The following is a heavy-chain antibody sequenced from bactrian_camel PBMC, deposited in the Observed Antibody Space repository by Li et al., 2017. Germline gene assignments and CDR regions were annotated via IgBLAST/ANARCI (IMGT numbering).Heavy chain of an antibody. CDR1: GFTFSSYA. V-gene: IGHV3S40*01. D-gene: IGHD4*01. CDR2: IYTGGVST. CDR3: ARYLSDYLTVAY. Sequence: VQLVESGGGLIQPGGSLRLSCAASGFTFSSYAMNWVRQAPRKGLEWVSVIYTGGVSTFYADSVKGLFTISRDNAKNTVYLQMSSLKPEDTAAYYCARYLSDYLTVAYWGQGTQVTVS. J-gene: IGHJ4*01.